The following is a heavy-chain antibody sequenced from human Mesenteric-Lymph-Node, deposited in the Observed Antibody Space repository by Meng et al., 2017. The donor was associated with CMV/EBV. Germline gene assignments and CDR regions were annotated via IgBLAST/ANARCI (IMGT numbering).Heavy chain of an antibody. CDR1: GGTFSSYA. J-gene: IGHJ6*02. CDR3: ATRPTARYGMDV. Sequence: ASVKVSCKASGGTFSSYAISWVRQAPTKGLEWMGGFDPEDGELIYAQKFQGRVTMTEDTSTDTAFMELSGLRSEDTAVYYCATRPTARYGMDVWGQGTTVTVSS. CDR2: FDPEDGEL. V-gene: IGHV1-24*01.